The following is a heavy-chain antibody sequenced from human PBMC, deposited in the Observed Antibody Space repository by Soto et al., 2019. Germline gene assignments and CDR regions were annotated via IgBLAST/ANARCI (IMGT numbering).Heavy chain of an antibody. CDR2: IDWDDDK. Sequence: SGPTLVNPTQTLTLTCTFSGFSLDSAGMCVTWIRQPPGKALEWLARIDWDDDKYYNVSLRTRLTISKGTSTGQVVLTMTNVDPVDTATYYCARITTTLTSFDYWGPGTLVTVSS. V-gene: IGHV2-70*11. J-gene: IGHJ4*02. D-gene: IGHD4-4*01. CDR1: GFSLDSAGMC. CDR3: ARITTTLTSFDY.